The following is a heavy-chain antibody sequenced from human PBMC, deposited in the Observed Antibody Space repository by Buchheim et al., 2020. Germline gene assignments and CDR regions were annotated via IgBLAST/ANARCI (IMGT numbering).Heavy chain of an antibody. D-gene: IGHD2-21*02. CDR2: ISGSGGST. CDR3: AKDPGGMVVTAIPVGFDY. V-gene: IGHV3-23*01. J-gene: IGHJ4*02. CDR1: GFTFSSYA. Sequence: EVQLLESGGGLVQPGGSLRLSCAASGFTFSSYAMSWVRQAPGKGLEWVSAISGSGGSTYYADSVTGRFTISRDNSKNTLYLQMNNLRAEDTAVYYCAKDPGGMVVTAIPVGFDYWGQGTL.